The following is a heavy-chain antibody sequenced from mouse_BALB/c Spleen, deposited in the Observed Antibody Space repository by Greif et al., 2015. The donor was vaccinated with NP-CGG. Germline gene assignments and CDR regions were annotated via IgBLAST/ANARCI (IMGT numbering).Heavy chain of an antibody. Sequence: EVKLMDSGGGLVQPGGSRKLSCAASGFTFSDYGMAWVRQAPGKGPEWVAFISNLAYSIYYADTVTGRFTISRENAKNTLYLEMSSLRSEDTAMYYCARDYYGSSYWYFDVWGAGTTVTVSS. CDR3: ARDYYGSSYWYFDV. CDR1: GFTFSDYG. CDR2: ISNLAYSI. D-gene: IGHD1-1*01. V-gene: IGHV5-15*02. J-gene: IGHJ1*01.